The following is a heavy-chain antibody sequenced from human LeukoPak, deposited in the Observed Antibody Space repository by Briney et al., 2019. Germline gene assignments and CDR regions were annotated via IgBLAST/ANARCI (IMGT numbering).Heavy chain of an antibody. D-gene: IGHD6-19*01. Sequence: PGGSLRLSCAASGFTFSSYAMSWVRQAPGKGLEWVSVIYSGGSTYYADSVKGRFTISRDNSKNTLYLQMNSLRAEDTAVYYCARDWGGIAVAPFDYWGQGTLVTVSS. V-gene: IGHV3-66*01. CDR2: IYSGGST. J-gene: IGHJ4*02. CDR3: ARDWGGIAVAPFDY. CDR1: GFTFSSYA.